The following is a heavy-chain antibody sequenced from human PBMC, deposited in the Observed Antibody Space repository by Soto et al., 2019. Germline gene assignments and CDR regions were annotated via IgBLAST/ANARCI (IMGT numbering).Heavy chain of an antibody. J-gene: IGHJ6*02. CDR1: GFAFSRYG. V-gene: IGHV3-30*18. D-gene: IGHD2-2*01. CDR3: AKSEPAHRPYCSSTSCFYGMDV. CDR2: ISYDGSSR. Sequence: PGGSLRLSCAASGFAFSRYGMHWVRQAPGKGLEWLAVISYDGSSRYYADSVEGRFTISRDNSKNTLYMQMNSLRTEDTAVYYCAKSEPAHRPYCSSTSCFYGMDVWGQGTTVTVSS.